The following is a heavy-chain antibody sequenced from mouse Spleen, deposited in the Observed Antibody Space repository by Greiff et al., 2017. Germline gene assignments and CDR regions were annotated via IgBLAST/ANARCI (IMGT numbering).Heavy chain of an antibody. D-gene: IGHD2-4*01. J-gene: IGHJ4*01. CDR2: IDPENGDT. CDR1: GFNIKDDY. Sequence: EVQLQQSGAELVRPGASVKLSCTASGFNIKDDYMHWVKQRPEQGLEWIGWIDPENGDTEYASKFQGKATITADTSSNTAYLQLSSLTSEDTAVYYCTTTDYGAMDYWGQGTSVTVSS. V-gene: IGHV14-4*01. CDR3: TTTDYGAMDY.